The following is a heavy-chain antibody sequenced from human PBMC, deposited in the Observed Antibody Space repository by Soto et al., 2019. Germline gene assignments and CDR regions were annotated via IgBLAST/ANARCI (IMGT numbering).Heavy chain of an antibody. J-gene: IGHJ3*02. CDR1: GFTFSSYG. D-gene: IGHD2-15*01. Sequence: QVQLVESGGGVVQPGRSLRLSCAASGFTFSSYGMHWVRQAPGKGLEWVAVISYDGSNKYYADSVKGRFTISRDNSKNTLYLQMNSLRAEDTAVYYCAKTGPYCSGGSCYFGFDAFDIWGQGTMVTVSS. CDR2: ISYDGSNK. V-gene: IGHV3-30*18. CDR3: AKTGPYCSGGSCYFGFDAFDI.